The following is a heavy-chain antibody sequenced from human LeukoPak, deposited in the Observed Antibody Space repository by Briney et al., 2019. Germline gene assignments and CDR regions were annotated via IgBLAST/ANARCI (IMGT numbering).Heavy chain of an antibody. CDR2: LNPHSGGT. CDR3: ARWRRETDLMLVRTAGQTLDL. CDR1: GYTFSDYY. J-gene: IGHJ5*02. V-gene: IGHV1-2*02. Sequence: GASMKVSCKASGYTFSDYYMHWVRQAPGQGLEWMGWLNPHSGGTAYAQKFQGRVTMTWDTSINTAYMELDRLTSDDTAAYFCARWRRETDLMLVRTAGQTLDLWGQGTLVTVSS. D-gene: IGHD3-16*01.